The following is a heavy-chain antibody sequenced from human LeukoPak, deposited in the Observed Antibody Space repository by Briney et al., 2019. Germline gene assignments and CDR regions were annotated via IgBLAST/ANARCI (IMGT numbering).Heavy chain of an antibody. V-gene: IGHV4-31*03. CDR3: ARGIILYYGSGSYYTYYFDY. CDR1: GGSISSGGYY. CDR2: IYYSGST. D-gene: IGHD3-10*01. J-gene: IGHJ4*02. Sequence: SETLSLTCTVSGGSISSGGYYWSWIRQHPGKGLEWIGFIYYSGSTNYNPSLKSRVTISVDTSKNQFSLKLSSVTAADTAVYYCARGIILYYGSGSYYTYYFDYWGQGTLVTVSS.